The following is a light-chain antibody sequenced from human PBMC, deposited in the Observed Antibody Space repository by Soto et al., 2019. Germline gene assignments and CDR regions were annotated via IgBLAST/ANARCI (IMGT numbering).Light chain of an antibody. V-gene: IGKV1-5*03. Sequence: DIQMTHSPSTLSGSGGARVTITCRASQTISSWLAWYQQKPGKAPKLLIYKASTLKSGVPSRFSGSGSGTEFTLTISSLQPDDFATYCCQQYNSYWTFGQGTKVDIK. CDR3: QQYNSYWT. J-gene: IGKJ1*01. CDR1: QTISSW. CDR2: KAS.